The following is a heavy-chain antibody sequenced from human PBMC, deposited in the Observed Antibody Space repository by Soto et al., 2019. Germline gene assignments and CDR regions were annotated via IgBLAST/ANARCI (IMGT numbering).Heavy chain of an antibody. CDR1: GGSISSGDYY. V-gene: IGHV4-30-4*01. J-gene: IGHJ4*02. CDR2: IYYSGST. D-gene: IGHD1-26*01. Sequence: SSETLSLTCTVSGGSISSGDYYWSWIRQPPGKGLEWIGYIYYSGSTYYNPSLKSRVTISVDTSKNQFSLKLSSVTAADTAVYYCARALGVGDEDYFDYWGQGTLVTVPQ. CDR3: ARALGVGDEDYFDY.